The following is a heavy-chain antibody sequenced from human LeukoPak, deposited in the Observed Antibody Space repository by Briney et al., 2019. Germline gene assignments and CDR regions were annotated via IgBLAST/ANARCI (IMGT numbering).Heavy chain of an antibody. V-gene: IGHV4-34*01. D-gene: IGHD3-10*01. CDR1: GGSFSGYY. CDR2: INHSGST. CDR3: ARAPRYGSGNKAVFVFDY. Sequence: SETLSLTCAVYGGSFSGYYWSWIRQPPGKGLEWIGEINHSGSTNYNPSLKSRVTISVDTSKNQFSLKLSSVTAADTAVYYCARAPRYGSGNKAVFVFDYWGQGTLVTVSS. J-gene: IGHJ4*02.